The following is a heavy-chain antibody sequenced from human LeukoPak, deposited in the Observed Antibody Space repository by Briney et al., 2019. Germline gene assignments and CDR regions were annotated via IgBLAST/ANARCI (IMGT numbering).Heavy chain of an antibody. CDR1: GGSIDSSSYY. Sequence: SETLSLTCAVSGGSIDSSSYYWGWIRQPPGKGLEWIGSIFRTGSTYYSASLKSRVSISVDTSKNHVALKLTSVTASDTAVYFCARRVGFYGSGSLNYFDPWGQGILVSVS. CDR2: IFRTGST. J-gene: IGHJ5*01. CDR3: ARRVGFYGSGSLNYFDP. V-gene: IGHV4-39*02. D-gene: IGHD3-10*01.